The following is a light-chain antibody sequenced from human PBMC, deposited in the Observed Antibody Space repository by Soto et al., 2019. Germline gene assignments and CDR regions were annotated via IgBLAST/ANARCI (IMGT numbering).Light chain of an antibody. V-gene: IGKV3D-20*02. CDR2: DAS. J-gene: IGKJ4*01. CDR3: QQRTNPPT. Sequence: EIVLTQSPGTLSLSPGERATLSCRASQSVSSSYLSWYQQKPGEAPRLLISDASNGATGTPARFSGSGSGTDSPLTISRLPPEDFAVYYCQQRTNPPTFGGGTKVDIK. CDR1: QSVSSSY.